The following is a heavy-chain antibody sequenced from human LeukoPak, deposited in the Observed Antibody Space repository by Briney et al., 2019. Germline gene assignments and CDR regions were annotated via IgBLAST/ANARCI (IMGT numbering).Heavy chain of an antibody. V-gene: IGHV1-2*06. CDR3: ARWGGYSHYYYMDV. D-gene: IGHD5-12*01. Sequence: GASVKVSCKASGYTFTGYYTHWVRQAPGQGLEWMGRINPNSGGTNYAQKFQGRVTMTRDTSISTAYMELSRLRSDDTAVYYCARWGGYSHYYYMDVWGKGTTVTVSS. CDR2: INPNSGGT. CDR1: GYTFTGYY. J-gene: IGHJ6*03.